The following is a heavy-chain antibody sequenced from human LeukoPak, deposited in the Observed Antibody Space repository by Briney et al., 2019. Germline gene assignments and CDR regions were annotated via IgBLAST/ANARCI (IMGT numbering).Heavy chain of an antibody. Sequence: ASVKVSCKASGFTLSTYAMHWVRQAPGQGLEWMGSINVGNGNVKYSQKFQGRVTITRDTSASTVYMELSRLRPEDTAIYYCARGHMVTTWKDFDYWGQGTLVALSS. CDR2: INVGNGNV. CDR3: ARGHMVTTWKDFDY. V-gene: IGHV1-3*01. J-gene: IGHJ4*02. CDR1: GFTLSTYA. D-gene: IGHD4-17*01.